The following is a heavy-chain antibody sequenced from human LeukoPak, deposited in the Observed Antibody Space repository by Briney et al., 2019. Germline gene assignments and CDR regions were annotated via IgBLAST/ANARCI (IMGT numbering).Heavy chain of an antibody. J-gene: IGHJ4*02. CDR1: GGSINSYY. CDR3: ARGASYSAY. CDR2: IHYSGST. V-gene: IGHV4-59*01. Sequence: SETLSLTCTVSGGSINSYYGSSTRQSPGKGLEGIGYIHYSGSTNYTPSLKSPVTISLDTYKNQFSLKLSSVTAADTAVYYCARGASYSAYWGQGTLVTVSS.